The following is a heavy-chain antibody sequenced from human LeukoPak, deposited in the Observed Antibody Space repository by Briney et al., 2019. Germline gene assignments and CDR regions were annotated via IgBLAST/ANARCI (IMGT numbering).Heavy chain of an antibody. J-gene: IGHJ4*02. D-gene: IGHD5-18*01. V-gene: IGHV1-18*01. CDR1: GYTFTSYG. CDR3: ARAAITAMVKYYFDY. Sequence: GASVKVSCKASGYTFTSYGISWVRQAPGQGLEWMGWISAYNGNTNYAQKLQGRVTMTTDTSTSTAYMELRSLRSDDTAVYYCARAAITAMVKYYFDYWGQGTLVTVSS. CDR2: ISAYNGNT.